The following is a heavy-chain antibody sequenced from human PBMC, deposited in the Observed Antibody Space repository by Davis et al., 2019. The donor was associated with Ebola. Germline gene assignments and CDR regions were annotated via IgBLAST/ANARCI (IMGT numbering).Heavy chain of an antibody. V-gene: IGHV1-3*01. CDR2: IDAGSGNT. D-gene: IGHD2-21*02. CDR1: ENTFTRNA. J-gene: IGHJ5*02. Sequence: ASVKVSCKASENTFTRNAFHWVRQAPGQRLEWLGWIDAGSGNTSYSENFQGRVSLTRDTSSRTAYMELSSLRSEDTAVYYCARRGGDWYDKYIDTWGEGTLVAVSS. CDR3: ARRGGDWYDKYIDT.